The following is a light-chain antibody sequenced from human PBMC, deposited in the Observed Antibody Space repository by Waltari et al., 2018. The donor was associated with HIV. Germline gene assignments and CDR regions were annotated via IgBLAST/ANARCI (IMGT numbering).Light chain of an antibody. CDR3: QQRSKWPLT. J-gene: IGKJ4*01. Sequence: EIVLTQSPATLSLSPGERATLSCRASQSVSTYLAWYQQKPGQAPRLLIYDASNRATGIPARFSGSGSGTEVTLTISSLEPEDFGVYYCQQRSKWPLTVGGGTKVEIK. CDR1: QSVSTY. V-gene: IGKV3-11*01. CDR2: DAS.